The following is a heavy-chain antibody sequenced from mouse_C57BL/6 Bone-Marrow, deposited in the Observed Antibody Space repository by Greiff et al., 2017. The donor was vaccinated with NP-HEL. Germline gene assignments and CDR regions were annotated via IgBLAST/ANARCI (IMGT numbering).Heavy chain of an antibody. CDR2: IDPENGDT. CDR1: GFNIKDDY. D-gene: IGHD1-1*01. V-gene: IGHV14-4*01. J-gene: IGHJ2*01. CDR3: TTWYYYGSWDFDY. Sequence: EVQLQQSGAELVRPGASVKLSCTASGFNIKDDYMHWVKQRPEQGLEWIGWIDPENGDTEYASNFQGKATITADTSSNTAYQQLSSLTSEDTAVYYCTTWYYYGSWDFDYWGQGTTLTVSS.